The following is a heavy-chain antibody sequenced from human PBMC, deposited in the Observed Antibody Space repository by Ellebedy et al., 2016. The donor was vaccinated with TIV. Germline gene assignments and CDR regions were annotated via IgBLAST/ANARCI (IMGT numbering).Heavy chain of an antibody. J-gene: IGHJ4*02. CDR1: GYTFTSYY. Sequence: ASVKVSXKASGYTFTSYYMHWVRQAPGQGLEWMGIINPSGGRTSYAQKFQGRVTVTRDTSTSTVYMELSSLRSEDTAVYYCAIRYSSGWSPDYWGQGTLVTVSS. CDR3: AIRYSSGWSPDY. D-gene: IGHD6-19*01. V-gene: IGHV1-46*01. CDR2: INPSGGRT.